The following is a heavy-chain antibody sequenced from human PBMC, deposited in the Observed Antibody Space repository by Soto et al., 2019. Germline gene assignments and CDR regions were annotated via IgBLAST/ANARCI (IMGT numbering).Heavy chain of an antibody. CDR2: ISDSGST. V-gene: IGHV3-23*01. CDR1: GFTFNNFA. Sequence: EVQLLESGGGLVQPGGSLRFSCEASGFTFNNFAMSWVRQAPGKGLEWVSTISDSGSTYYANSVKGRFTISRDNSKNTLYLQRNSLRAEDTAVYYCAKVWGETGYCTRTSSLYSFDYWGQGPLVTVSS. D-gene: IGHD2-2*03. J-gene: IGHJ4*02. CDR3: AKVWGETGYCTRTSSLYSFDY.